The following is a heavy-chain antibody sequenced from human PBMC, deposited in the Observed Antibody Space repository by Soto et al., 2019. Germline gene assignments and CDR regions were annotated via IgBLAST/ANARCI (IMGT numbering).Heavy chain of an antibody. CDR1: GGSVSSGSYY. Sequence: SETLSLTCTVSGGSVSSGSYYWSWIRQPPGKGLEWIGYIYYSGSTNYNPSLKSRVTISVDTSKNQFSLKLSSVTAADAAWDYCAIDIHEAGRGYFDYGGQGTLVTGSA. D-gene: IGHD6-19*01. V-gene: IGHV4-61*01. CDR2: IYYSGST. J-gene: IGHJ4*02. CDR3: AIDIHEAGRGYFDY.